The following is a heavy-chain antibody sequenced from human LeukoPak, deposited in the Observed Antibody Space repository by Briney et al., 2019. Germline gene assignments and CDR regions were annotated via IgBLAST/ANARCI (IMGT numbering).Heavy chain of an antibody. CDR2: ISGSGGSI. V-gene: IGHV3-23*01. J-gene: IGHJ4*02. CDR1: GFSFSNYW. D-gene: IGHD5-24*01. CDR3: AKGGDGYNYYFDY. Sequence: GGSLRLSCAASGFSFSNYWMHWVRQAPGKGLEWVSGISGSGGSIRYADSVKGRFIISRDNSKDTLYLQMNSLRAEDTAVYYCAKGGDGYNYYFDYWGQETLVTVSS.